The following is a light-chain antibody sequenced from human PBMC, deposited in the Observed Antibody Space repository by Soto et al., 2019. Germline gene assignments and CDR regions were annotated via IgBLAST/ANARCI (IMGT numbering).Light chain of an antibody. V-gene: IGLV7-43*01. CDR3: VLLYGGAWV. J-gene: IGLJ3*02. CDR1: TGAVTSDYY. Sequence: QAVVTQEPSLTVSPGGTITLTCALTTGAVTSDYYPNWFQRKPGQALRTLIYRTSNKHSWTPARFSGSLLGGKAALTLSGVQPEDEADYYCVLLYGGAWVFGGGTKLTVL. CDR2: RTS.